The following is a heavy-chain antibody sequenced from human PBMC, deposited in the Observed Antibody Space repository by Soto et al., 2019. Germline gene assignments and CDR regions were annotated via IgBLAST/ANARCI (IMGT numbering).Heavy chain of an antibody. CDR2: IYYSGST. J-gene: IGHJ4*02. Sequence: QVQLQESGPGLVKPSQTLSLTCTVSGGSISSGGYYWSWIRQHPGKGLEWIGYIYYSGSTYYNPSLKSRXXIXVXXSKNQFSLKLSSVTAADTAVYYCARYDYGGNFIDYWGQGTLVTVSS. CDR3: ARYDYGGNFIDY. V-gene: IGHV4-31*03. D-gene: IGHD4-17*01. CDR1: GGSISSGGYY.